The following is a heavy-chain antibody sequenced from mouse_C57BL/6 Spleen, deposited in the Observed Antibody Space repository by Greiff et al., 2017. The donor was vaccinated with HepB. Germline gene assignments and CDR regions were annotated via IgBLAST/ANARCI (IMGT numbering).Heavy chain of an antibody. Sequence: QVQLQQPGAELVMPGASVKLSCKASGYTFTSYWMHWVKQRPGQGLEWIGEIDPSDSYTNYNQKFKGKSTLTVDKSSSTAYIQLSSLTSEDSAVYYCARRGLYYGSSSYYFDYWGQGTTLTVSS. D-gene: IGHD1-1*01. J-gene: IGHJ2*01. CDR3: ARRGLYYGSSSYYFDY. CDR1: GYTFTSYW. V-gene: IGHV1-69*01. CDR2: IDPSDSYT.